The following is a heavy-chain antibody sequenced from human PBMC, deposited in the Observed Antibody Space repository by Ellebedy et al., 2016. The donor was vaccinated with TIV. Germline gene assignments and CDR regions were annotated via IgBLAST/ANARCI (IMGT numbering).Heavy chain of an antibody. J-gene: IGHJ4*02. V-gene: IGHV1-69*04. D-gene: IGHD4-23*01. CDR2: IIPILGIA. CDR1: GGTFSSYA. Sequence: SVKVSCXASGGTFSSYAISWVRQAPGQGLEWMGRIIPILGIANYAQKFQGRVTITADKSTSTAYMELSSLRSEDTAVYYCARASLGDGGNNDYWGQGTLVTVSS. CDR3: ARASLGDGGNNDY.